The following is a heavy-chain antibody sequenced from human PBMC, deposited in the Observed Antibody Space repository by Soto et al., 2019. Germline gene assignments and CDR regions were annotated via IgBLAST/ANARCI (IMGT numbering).Heavy chain of an antibody. CDR3: ARDPGFGTVTNQNWFDP. Sequence: QVQLVQSGAEVKKPGSSVKVSCKASGGTFSSYAISWVRQAPGQGLEWMGGIIPIYGTANYAQKFQGRVTITADESTSTAYMELSSLRSEDTAVYYCARDPGFGTVTNQNWFDPWGQGTLVTVSS. D-gene: IGHD4-4*01. J-gene: IGHJ5*02. V-gene: IGHV1-69*01. CDR2: IIPIYGTA. CDR1: GGTFSSYA.